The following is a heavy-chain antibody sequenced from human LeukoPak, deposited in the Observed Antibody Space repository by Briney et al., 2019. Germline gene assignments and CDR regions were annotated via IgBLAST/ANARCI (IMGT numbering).Heavy chain of an antibody. Sequence: GASVKVSCKASGYTFTSYDINWVRQATGQGLEWMGWMNPNTGNTGYAQKLQGRVTMTRDTSITTAYMDLSSLKAEDTAVYYCARVFMYMAGGRNMDVWGKGTTVTVSS. CDR3: ARVFMYMAGGRNMDV. CDR1: GYTFTSYD. D-gene: IGHD1-14*01. J-gene: IGHJ6*03. V-gene: IGHV1-8*01. CDR2: MNPNTGNT.